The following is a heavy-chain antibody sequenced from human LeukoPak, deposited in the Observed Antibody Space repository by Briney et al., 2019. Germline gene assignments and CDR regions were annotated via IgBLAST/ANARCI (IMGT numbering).Heavy chain of an antibody. CDR1: GYTFTSYG. CDR2: ISPTGGNT. J-gene: IGHJ4*02. CDR3: ARLYGRYSGTYQDY. Sequence: ASVKVSCKASGYTFTSYGISWVRQAPGQGFEWMGMISPTGGNTNYAQNFQGRVTMTRDTSTTTVYMELSSLRSEDTAVYYCARLYGRYSGTYQDYWGQGTLVTVSS. V-gene: IGHV1-46*01. D-gene: IGHD1-26*01.